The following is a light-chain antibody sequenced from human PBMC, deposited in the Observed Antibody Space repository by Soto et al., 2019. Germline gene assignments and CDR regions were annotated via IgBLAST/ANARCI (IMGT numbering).Light chain of an antibody. J-gene: IGKJ4*01. V-gene: IGKV1-33*01. CDR3: QKYNSAPLT. Sequence: DIQMTQSPSSLSASVGDRVTITCQASQDISNYLNWYQQKTGKAPKLLIYDASNLETGVPSRFSGSGSGTDFTFTISSLQPEDIATYYCQKYNSAPLTLGGGTKVEIK. CDR1: QDISNY. CDR2: DAS.